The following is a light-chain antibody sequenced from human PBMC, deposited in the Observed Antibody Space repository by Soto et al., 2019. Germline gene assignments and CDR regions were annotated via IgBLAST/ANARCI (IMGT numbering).Light chain of an antibody. CDR3: QQYTDWPRT. V-gene: IGKV3-15*01. J-gene: IGKJ1*01. Sequence: EVVMTQSPATLSVSPGERATLSCRASHSVGTNLAWYQHKPGQAPRLLIYGASTSATGLPARFSGSGSGTEFTLTISSLQSEDFAVYYCQQYTDWPRTFGPGTKVEIQ. CDR1: HSVGTN. CDR2: GAS.